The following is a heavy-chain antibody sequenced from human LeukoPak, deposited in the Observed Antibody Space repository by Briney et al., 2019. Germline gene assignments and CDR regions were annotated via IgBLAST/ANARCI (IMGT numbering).Heavy chain of an antibody. J-gene: IGHJ4*02. CDR1: GFTFSLYS. CDR2: ITSLSNYV. Sequence: GGSPRLSCAASGFTFSLYSIHWVRQAPGKGLEWVASITSLSNYVHYGDSVTGRFTISRDNIKNSVFLQMNSLRAEDTAVYYCAKGWAHFWSGYYYFDYWGQGTLVTVSS. V-gene: IGHV3-21*04. CDR3: AKGWAHFWSGYYYFDY. D-gene: IGHD3-3*02.